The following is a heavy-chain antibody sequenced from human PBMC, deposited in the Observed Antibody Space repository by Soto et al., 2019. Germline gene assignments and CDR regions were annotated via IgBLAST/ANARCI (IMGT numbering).Heavy chain of an antibody. V-gene: IGHV3-74*01. CDR2: INSDGSIT. CDR3: ARQEGAAFYYDGMDV. J-gene: IGHJ6*02. Sequence: EVQLVESGGGLVQPGGSLRLSCAASGFTFSSYWMHWVRQAPGKGLVWVSRINSDGSITSYADSVKGRFTISRDNAKNTQHLLINSRRAEDTALYYSARQEGAAFYYDGMDVWGQGTTVTVSS. CDR1: GFTFSSYW.